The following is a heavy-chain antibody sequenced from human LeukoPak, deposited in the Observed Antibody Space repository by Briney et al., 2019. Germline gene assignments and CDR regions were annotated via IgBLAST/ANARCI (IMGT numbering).Heavy chain of an antibody. CDR1: GFTFTNYA. D-gene: IGHD3-22*01. CDR3: AKLFYDITGYSPYFDY. J-gene: IGHJ4*02. V-gene: IGHV3-23*01. Sequence: GGSLRLSCAASGFTFTNYAMTWVRQAPGKGPEWVSATSGGGDHTYYADSVKGRFTISRDNSRNTLYLQMDSLRAEDTAVYYCAKLFYDITGYSPYFDYWGLGTRVAVSS. CDR2: TSGGGDHT.